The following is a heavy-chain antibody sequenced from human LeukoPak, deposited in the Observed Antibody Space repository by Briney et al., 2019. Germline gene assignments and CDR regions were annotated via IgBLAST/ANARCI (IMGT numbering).Heavy chain of an antibody. D-gene: IGHD4-11*01. V-gene: IGHV4-59*01. CDR2: IYYSGST. Sequence: PSETLSLTCTVSGGSISSYYWSWIRQPPGKGLEWIGYIYYSGSTNYNPSLKSRVTISVDTSKNQFSLKLSSVTAADTAVYYCARGVTTVSSGWYYYYGMDVWGQGTTVTVSS. CDR1: GGSISSYY. J-gene: IGHJ6*02. CDR3: ARGVTTVSSGWYYYYGMDV.